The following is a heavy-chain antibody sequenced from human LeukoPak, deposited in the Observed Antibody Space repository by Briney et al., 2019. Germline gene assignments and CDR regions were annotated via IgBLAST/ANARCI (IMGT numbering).Heavy chain of an antibody. D-gene: IGHD2-8*01. J-gene: IGHJ4*02. CDR3: AKDGCGVPDY. CDR2: ISGSGGST. CDR1: GFTFSNYV. V-gene: IGHV3-23*01. Sequence: PGGSLRLSCAASGFTFSNYVMSWVRQAPGKGLEWVSDISGSGGSTHYADSVKGRFTISRENSQNTLYLQMNSLRAEDTAVYYCAKDGCGVPDYWGQGTLVTVSS.